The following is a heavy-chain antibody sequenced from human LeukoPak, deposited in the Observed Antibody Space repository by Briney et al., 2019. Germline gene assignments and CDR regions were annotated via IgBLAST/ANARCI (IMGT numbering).Heavy chain of an antibody. CDR2: ISYDGSNK. Sequence: GGSLRLSCAASGFTFSSYGMHWVRQAPGKGLEWVAVISYDGSNKYYADSVKGRFTISRGNSKNTLYLQMNSLRAEDTAVYYCAKHDPRRVVITNWFDPWGQGTLVTDSS. CDR1: GFTFSSYG. CDR3: AKHDPRRVVITNWFDP. D-gene: IGHD3-22*01. V-gene: IGHV3-30*18. J-gene: IGHJ5*02.